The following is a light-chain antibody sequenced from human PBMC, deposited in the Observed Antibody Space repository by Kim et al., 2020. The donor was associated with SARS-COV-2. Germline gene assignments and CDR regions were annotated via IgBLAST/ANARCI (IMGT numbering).Light chain of an antibody. CDR1: QTVSSN. J-gene: IGKJ2*01. CDR3: QQYNNGPPDT. Sequence: VSLGDTATLSCRASQTVSSNLAWYQQKAAQSPRLLIHSASTRATGIPARFSGSGSGTEFTLSISSLQSEDFAVYFCQQYNNGPPDTFGQGTKLEI. V-gene: IGKV3-15*01. CDR2: SAS.